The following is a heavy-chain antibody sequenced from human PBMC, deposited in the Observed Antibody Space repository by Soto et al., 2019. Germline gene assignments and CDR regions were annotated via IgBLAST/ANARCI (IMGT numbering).Heavy chain of an antibody. CDR3: ARDRGRGYSYGYPASFDP. CDR2: IIPIFGTA. V-gene: IGHV1-69*06. Sequence: GASVMVSCKASGGTFSSYAISWVRQAPGQGLEWMGGIIPIFGTANYAQKFQGRVTITADKSTSTAYMELGSLRSEDTAVYYCARDRGRGYSYGYPASFDPWGQGTLVTVSS. CDR1: GGTFSSYA. J-gene: IGHJ5*02. D-gene: IGHD5-18*01.